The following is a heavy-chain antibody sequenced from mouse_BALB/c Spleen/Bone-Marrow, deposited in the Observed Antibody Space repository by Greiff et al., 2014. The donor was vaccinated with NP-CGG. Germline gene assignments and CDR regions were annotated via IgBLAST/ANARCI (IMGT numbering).Heavy chain of an antibody. J-gene: IGHJ4*01. CDR3: ARSGEKYGALDY. D-gene: IGHD1-1*02. Sequence: VQLQQPGGGLVKPGGSLKLSCTASGFTFSDYYMYWVRQTPEKRLEWVATISDGGIYTYYPDSVKGRFTISRDNAKNNLYLQMSSLKSEDTAMYYCARSGEKYGALDYSGQGTSVTVSS. CDR2: ISDGGIYT. CDR1: GFTFSDYY. V-gene: IGHV5-4*02.